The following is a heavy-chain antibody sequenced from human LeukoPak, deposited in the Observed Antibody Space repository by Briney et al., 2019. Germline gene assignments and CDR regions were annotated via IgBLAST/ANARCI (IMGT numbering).Heavy chain of an antibody. D-gene: IGHD5-18*01. CDR3: VRHLGIQLWFLDY. J-gene: IGHJ4*02. CDR2: IYHSGST. V-gene: IGHV4-39*01. Sequence: SETLSLTCTVSGGSMSSSTYYWGWIRQPPGKGLEWIGSIYHSGSTYYNPSLKSRVTTSVDTSKNQFSLKLSSVTAADTAVYYCVRHLGIQLWFLDYWGQGTLVTVSS. CDR1: GGSMSSSTYY.